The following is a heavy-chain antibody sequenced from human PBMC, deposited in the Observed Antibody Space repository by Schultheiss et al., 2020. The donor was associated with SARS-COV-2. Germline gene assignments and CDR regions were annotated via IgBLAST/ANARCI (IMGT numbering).Heavy chain of an antibody. J-gene: IGHJ4*02. Sequence: GESLKISCAASGFTFSSYAMSWVRQAPGKGLEWVSSISSSGSTIYYADSVKGRFTISRDNAKNSLYLQMNSLRAEDTAVYYCAKVGTVTGFDYWGQGTLVTVSS. CDR2: ISSSGSTI. CDR1: GFTFSSYA. V-gene: IGHV3-48*04. CDR3: AKVGTVTGFDY. D-gene: IGHD4-17*01.